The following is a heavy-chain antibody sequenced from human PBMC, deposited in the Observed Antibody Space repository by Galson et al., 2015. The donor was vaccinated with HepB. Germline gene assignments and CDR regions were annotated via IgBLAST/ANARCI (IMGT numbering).Heavy chain of an antibody. D-gene: IGHD3-10*01. CDR1: GLTVSSNY. CDR3: ATGELLLLFDY. Sequence: SLRLSCAASGLTVSSNYMSWVRQAPGKGLEWVSVIYSGGSTYYADSVKGRFTISRDNSKNTLYLQMNSLRAEDTAVYYCATGELLLLFDYWGQGTLVTVSS. J-gene: IGHJ4*02. CDR2: IYSGGST. V-gene: IGHV3-66*01.